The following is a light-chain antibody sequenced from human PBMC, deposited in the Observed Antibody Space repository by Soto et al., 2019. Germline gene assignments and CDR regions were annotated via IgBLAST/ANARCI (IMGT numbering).Light chain of an antibody. CDR3: QQYLNWPTYA. V-gene: IGKV3-15*01. CDR2: GAS. Sequence: EIVMTQSPATLSVSPGDRATLSCRASEIVSRNVAWYQQKAGHTPRLLIYGASIRATSVPPRCSGSRSATEFTVTLSSLHSEDCAVHYCQQYLNWPTYAFGQGTK. CDR1: EIVSRN. J-gene: IGKJ2*01.